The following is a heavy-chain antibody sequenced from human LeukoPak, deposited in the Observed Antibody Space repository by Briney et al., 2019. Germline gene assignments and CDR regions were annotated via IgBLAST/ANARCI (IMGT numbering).Heavy chain of an antibody. Sequence: GRSLRLSCAASGFTFSSYAMHWVRQAPGKGLEWVAVISYDGSNKYYADSVKGRFTIFRDNSKNTLYLQMNSLRADDTAVYYCANHGVYSGSYSMDVWGQGTTVIVSS. D-gene: IGHD1-26*01. CDR3: ANHGVYSGSYSMDV. CDR2: ISYDGSNK. V-gene: IGHV3-30-3*01. J-gene: IGHJ6*02. CDR1: GFTFSSYA.